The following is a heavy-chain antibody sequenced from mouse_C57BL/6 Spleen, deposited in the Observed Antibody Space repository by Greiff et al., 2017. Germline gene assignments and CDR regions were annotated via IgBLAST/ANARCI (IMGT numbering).Heavy chain of an antibody. J-gene: IGHJ4*01. CDR3: ARELGRRDYAMGY. D-gene: IGHD4-1*01. CDR2: INPSTGGT. CDR1: GYSFTGYY. V-gene: IGHV1-42*01. Sequence: VQLQQSGPELVKPGASVKISCKASGYSFTGYYMNWVKQSPEKSLEWIGEINPSTGGTTYNQKFKAKATLTVDKSSSTAYMQLKSLTSEDSAVYYCARELGRRDYAMGYWGQGTSVTVSA.